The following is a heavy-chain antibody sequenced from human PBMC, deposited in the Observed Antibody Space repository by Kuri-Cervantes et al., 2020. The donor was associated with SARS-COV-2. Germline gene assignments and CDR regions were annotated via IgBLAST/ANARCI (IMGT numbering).Heavy chain of an antibody. D-gene: IGHD2-21*01. CDR1: GYTFTSYY. Sequence: ASVKVSCKASGYTFTSYYMHWVRQAPGQGLEWMGMVKTNSGNTLYAQFFQGRVTMTRDISTSTVYMELSSLTSEDTAIYYCYCAPKEGFDSWGQGTLVTVSS. J-gene: IGHJ4*02. CDR2: VKTNSGNT. CDR3: YCAPKEGFDS. V-gene: IGHV1-46*01.